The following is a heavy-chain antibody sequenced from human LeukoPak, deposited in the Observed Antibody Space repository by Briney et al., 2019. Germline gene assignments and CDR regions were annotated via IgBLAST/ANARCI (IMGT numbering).Heavy chain of an antibody. CDR2: ISGSRLTT. V-gene: IGHV3-23*01. D-gene: IGHD5-12*01. CDR1: GFTFSSYA. J-gene: IGHJ4*02. Sequence: GGSLRLSCAASGFTFSSYAMSWVRHAPGKGLEWVSAISGSRLTTYYADSVKGRFTVSRDNSRNTLYLQMNSLRAEDTAVYYCAKGGSAYDSRGVDYWGQGTLVTVSS. CDR3: AKGGSAYDSRGVDY.